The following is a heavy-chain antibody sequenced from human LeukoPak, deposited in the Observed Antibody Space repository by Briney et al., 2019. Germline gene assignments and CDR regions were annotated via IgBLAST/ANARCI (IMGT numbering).Heavy chain of an antibody. J-gene: IGHJ3*02. V-gene: IGHV3-30*07. CDR3: AKTPVRGVIDAFDI. D-gene: IGHD3-10*01. Sequence: GGSLRLSCAASGFIFSNYAMHWVRQAPGKGLEWVALISSDGSKTYHADSVKGRFSISRDNSKNTLYLQMNSLRAEDTAVYYCAKTPVRGVIDAFDIWGQGTMVTVSS. CDR1: GFIFSNYA. CDR2: ISSDGSKT.